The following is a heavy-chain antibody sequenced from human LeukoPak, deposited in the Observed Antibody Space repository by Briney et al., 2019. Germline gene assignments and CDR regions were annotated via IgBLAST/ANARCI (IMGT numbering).Heavy chain of an antibody. CDR2: ISSGSNYI. Sequence: GGSLRLSCAASGFTFSSYSLNWVRQAPGKGLEWVSSISSGSNYIYYADSVKGRFTISRDNAKNSLYLQMNSLRAEDTALYYCAREIAAAGNDYWGQGTLVTVSS. D-gene: IGHD6-13*01. CDR1: GFTFSSYS. CDR3: AREIAAAGNDY. V-gene: IGHV3-21*01. J-gene: IGHJ4*02.